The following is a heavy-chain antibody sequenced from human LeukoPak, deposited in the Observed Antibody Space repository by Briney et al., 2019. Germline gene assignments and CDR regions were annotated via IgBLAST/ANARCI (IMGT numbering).Heavy chain of an antibody. Sequence: GASVKVSCKASGGTFSSHGISWARQAPGQGLEWMGRIIPILGIANYAQKFQGRVTITADKSTSTAYMELSSLRSEDTAVYYCARVGATTSDAFDIWGQGTMVTVSS. J-gene: IGHJ3*02. CDR1: GGTFSSHG. V-gene: IGHV1-69*04. CDR2: IIPILGIA. CDR3: ARVGATTSDAFDI. D-gene: IGHD1-26*01.